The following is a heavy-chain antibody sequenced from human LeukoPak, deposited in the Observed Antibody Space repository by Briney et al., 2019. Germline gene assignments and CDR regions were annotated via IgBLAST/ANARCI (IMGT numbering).Heavy chain of an antibody. V-gene: IGHV3-30*02. Sequence: PGGSLRLSCAASGFIFTSYGMHWVRQAPGKGLEWVAFIQFDGANKYYADSVKGRFSISRDSSKNILYLQMNSLRAEDTAVYYCAKDRCSNGIGCYYYYMDVWGKGTTVTISS. CDR3: AKDRCSNGIGCYYYYMDV. D-gene: IGHD2-8*01. CDR1: GFIFTSYG. J-gene: IGHJ6*03. CDR2: IQFDGANK.